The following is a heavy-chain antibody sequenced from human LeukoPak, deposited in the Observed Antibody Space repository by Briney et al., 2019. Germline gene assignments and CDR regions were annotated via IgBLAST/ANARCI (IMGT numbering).Heavy chain of an antibody. D-gene: IGHD6-19*01. Sequence: GESLKISCKGSGYSFTSYWIGWVRQMPGKGLEWMGMIYPGDSDTRYNPSFQGQVTISADKSISTAYLQWSSLKASDTAMYYCARRGRGSGWEYYYYYMDVWGKGTTVTVSS. J-gene: IGHJ6*03. CDR2: IYPGDSDT. V-gene: IGHV5-51*01. CDR1: GYSFTSYW. CDR3: ARRGRGSGWEYYYYYMDV.